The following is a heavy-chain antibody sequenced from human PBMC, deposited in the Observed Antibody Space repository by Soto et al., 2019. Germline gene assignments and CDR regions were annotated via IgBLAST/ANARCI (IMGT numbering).Heavy chain of an antibody. CDR3: ATRRIAAAGTNLYYYYMDV. Sequence: PGGSLRLSCAASGFKFSSYGMSWVRQAPGKGLEWVANIKQDGSEKYYVDSVKGRFTISRDNAKNSLYLQMNSLRAEDTAVYYCATRRIAAAGTNLYYYYMDVWGKGTTVTV. CDR1: GFKFSSYG. D-gene: IGHD6-13*01. CDR2: IKQDGSEK. J-gene: IGHJ6*03. V-gene: IGHV3-7*01.